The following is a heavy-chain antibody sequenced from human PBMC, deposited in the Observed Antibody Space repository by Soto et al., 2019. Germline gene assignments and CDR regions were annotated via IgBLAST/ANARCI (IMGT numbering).Heavy chain of an antibody. CDR3: AGGPVVTPVVDY. CDR2: IYYSGGT. V-gene: IGHV4-61*01. D-gene: IGHD2-21*02. CDR1: GGSVTSGNYY. Sequence: QVQLQESGPGLVKPSETLSLTCTVSGGSVTSGNYYWSWIRQPPGKGLEGIVHIYYSGGTNYHPAHEGRATRAVDASKNQLSMKWGSVTAADTSVYYFAGGPVVTPVVDYWGQGTLVTVS. J-gene: IGHJ4*02.